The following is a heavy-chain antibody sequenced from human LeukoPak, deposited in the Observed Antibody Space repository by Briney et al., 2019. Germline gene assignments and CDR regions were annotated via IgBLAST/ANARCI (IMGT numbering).Heavy chain of an antibody. J-gene: IGHJ5*02. Sequence: GASVKVSCKASGYTFTSYYMHWVRQAPGQGLEWMGWINPNSGGTNYAQKFQGRVTMTRDTSISTAYMELSRLRSDDTAVYYCARILSGWFNWFDPWGQGTLVTVSS. D-gene: IGHD6-19*01. V-gene: IGHV1-2*02. CDR1: GYTFTSYY. CDR2: INPNSGGT. CDR3: ARILSGWFNWFDP.